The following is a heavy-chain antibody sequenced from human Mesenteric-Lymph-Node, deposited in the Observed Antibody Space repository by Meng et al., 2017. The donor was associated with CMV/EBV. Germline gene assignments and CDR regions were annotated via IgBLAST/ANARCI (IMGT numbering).Heavy chain of an antibody. CDR3: AGSYGSGSYFDY. D-gene: IGHD3-10*01. J-gene: IGHJ4*02. Sequence: GESLKISCVASGFTFSSYALHWVHQAPGKGLEWVAVVSYDGSDKYYADSVKGRFTISRDNSKNTLYLQMNSLRAEDTAVYYCAGSYGSGSYFDYWGQGTLVTVSS. CDR2: VSYDGSDK. CDR1: GFTFSSYA. V-gene: IGHV3-30*01.